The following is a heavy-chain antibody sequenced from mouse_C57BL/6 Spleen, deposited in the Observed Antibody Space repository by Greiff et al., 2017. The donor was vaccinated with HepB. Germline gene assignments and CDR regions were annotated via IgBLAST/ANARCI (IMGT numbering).Heavy chain of an antibody. D-gene: IGHD1-1*01. Sequence: EVQLQESGGGLVKPGGSLKLSCAASGFTFSSYAMSWVRQTPEKRLEWVATISDGGSYTYYPDNVKGRFTISRDNAKNNLYLQMSHLKSEDTAMYYCAREEDYYGSSSWFAYWGQGTLVTVSA. CDR3: AREEDYYGSSSWFAY. V-gene: IGHV5-4*01. J-gene: IGHJ3*01. CDR2: ISDGGSYT. CDR1: GFTFSSYA.